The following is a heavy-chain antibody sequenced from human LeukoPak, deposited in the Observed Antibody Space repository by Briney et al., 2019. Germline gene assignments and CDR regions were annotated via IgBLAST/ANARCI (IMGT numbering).Heavy chain of an antibody. CDR1: GGSISSYY. CDR2: IYYCGST. Sequence: PSETLSLTCTVSGGSISSYYRSWIRQPPGKGLEWIGYIYYCGSTNYNPSLKSRVTISVDTSKNQFSLKLSSVTAADTAVYYCARLTDAFDIWGQGTMVTVSS. J-gene: IGHJ3*02. CDR3: ARLTDAFDI. V-gene: IGHV4-59*01.